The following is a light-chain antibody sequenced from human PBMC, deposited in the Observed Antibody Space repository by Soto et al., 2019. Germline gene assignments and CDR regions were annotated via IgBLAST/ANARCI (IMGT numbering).Light chain of an antibody. Sequence: QSALTQPASVSGSPGQSITISCTGTSNDVGGYNLVSWYQQHPGKAPKLMIYEGSKRPSGISNRFSGSKSGNTASLTISGLQAEDAADYYCCSYAGSSTSVFGGGTKVTVL. CDR1: SNDVGGYNL. CDR3: CSYAGSSTSV. J-gene: IGLJ3*02. CDR2: EGS. V-gene: IGLV2-23*01.